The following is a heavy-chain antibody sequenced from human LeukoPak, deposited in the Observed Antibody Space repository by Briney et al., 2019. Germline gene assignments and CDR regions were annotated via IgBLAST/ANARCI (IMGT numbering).Heavy chain of an antibody. Sequence: GSSVKVSCKASGGTFSNYAISWVRQAPGQGLEWMGGIIPIFGTANYAQKFQGRVTITADESTSTAYMELSSLRSEDTAVHYCAREAVTIFGVVIEGWGPWFDPWGQGTLVTVSS. J-gene: IGHJ5*02. V-gene: IGHV1-69*01. D-gene: IGHD3-3*01. CDR3: AREAVTIFGVVIEGWGPWFDP. CDR1: GGTFSNYA. CDR2: IIPIFGTA.